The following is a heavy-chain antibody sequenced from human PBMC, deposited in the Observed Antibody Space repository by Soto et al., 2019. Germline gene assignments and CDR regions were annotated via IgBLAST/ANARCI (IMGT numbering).Heavy chain of an antibody. J-gene: IGHJ4*02. Sequence: PGGSLRLSCIVSGFTFTTYDMNWVRQAPGKGLEWISFITSSAKTLYYADSVKGRFTVSRDNAENSLYLRMNNVRDDDTAVYYCARGRVGYGHYFDYWGQGALVTVSS. V-gene: IGHV3-48*02. CDR2: ITSSAKTL. D-gene: IGHD1-1*01. CDR1: GFTFTTYD. CDR3: ARGRVGYGHYFDY.